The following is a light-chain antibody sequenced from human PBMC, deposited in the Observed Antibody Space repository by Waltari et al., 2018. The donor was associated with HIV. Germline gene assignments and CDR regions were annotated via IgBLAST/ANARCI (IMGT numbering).Light chain of an antibody. V-gene: IGLV2-8*01. CDR2: EAT. CDR1: SSDVGGYNF. Sequence: QSALTQPPSASGSPGQSVTISCTGTSSDVGGYNFVSWYQQHPCNAPKLLIFEATKRPSGVPDRFSGSKSGNTASLTVSGLQAEDEADYYCSSYAGSSTLMFGGGTKLTVL. J-gene: IGLJ3*02. CDR3: SSYAGSSTLM.